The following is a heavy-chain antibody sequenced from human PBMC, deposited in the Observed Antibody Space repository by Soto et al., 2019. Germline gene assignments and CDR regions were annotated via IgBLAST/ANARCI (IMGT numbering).Heavy chain of an antibody. CDR3: ASGGPDDGYEYFDY. J-gene: IGHJ4*02. CDR2: IYYSGST. CDR1: GGSISSYY. Sequence: PSETLSLTCTVSGGSISSYYWSWIRQPPGKGLEWIGYIYYSGSTNYNPSLKSRVTISVDTSKNQFSLKLSSVTAADTAVYYCASGGPDDGYEYFDYWGQGTLVTVS. V-gene: IGHV4-59*01. D-gene: IGHD5-12*01.